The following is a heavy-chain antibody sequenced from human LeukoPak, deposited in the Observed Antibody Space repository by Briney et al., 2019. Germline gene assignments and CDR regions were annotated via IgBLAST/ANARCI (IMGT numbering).Heavy chain of an antibody. CDR1: GASISTSY. V-gene: IGHV4-59*01. D-gene: IGHD2-15*01. J-gene: IGHJ4*02. CDR2: IHYSGDI. Sequence: SETLSLTCTVSGASISTSYWYWIRQPPGRGLEWIGYIHYSGDINYNPSLKSRVTISAYTSKNQLSLKLSSVTAADTAVYYCARVGCSGGSCYPDYWGQGTLVTVSS. CDR3: ARVGCSGGSCYPDY.